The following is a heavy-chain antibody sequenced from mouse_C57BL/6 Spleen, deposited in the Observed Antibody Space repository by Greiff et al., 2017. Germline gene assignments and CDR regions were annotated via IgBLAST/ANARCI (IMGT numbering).Heavy chain of an antibody. CDR1: GYSITSGYY. J-gene: IGHJ2*01. CDR3: ASTFYYFDY. V-gene: IGHV3-6*01. Sequence: EVQLQQSGPGLVKPSQSLSLTCSVTGYSITSGYYWNWIRQFPGNKLEWMGYISYDGSNNYNPSLKNRISITRDTSKNQFFLKLKSVTTEDTATYYCASTFYYFDYWGQGTTLTVSS. CDR2: ISYDGSN.